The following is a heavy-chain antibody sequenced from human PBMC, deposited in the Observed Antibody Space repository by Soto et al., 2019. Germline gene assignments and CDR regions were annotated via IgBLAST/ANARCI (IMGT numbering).Heavy chain of an antibody. CDR2: IDPSDSYT. Sequence: GESLKISCRLSGYNFTNYWINWVRQMPGKGREWMGRIDPSDSYTDYNPSFQGDATISAAKSSVTAYLQWSSLKASDSALYYCAGTVVVATQGYFYYGMTVWGQGTTVTVSS. V-gene: IGHV5-10-1*01. D-gene: IGHD2-15*01. J-gene: IGHJ6*02. CDR1: GYNFTNYW. CDR3: AGTVVVATQGYFYYGMTV.